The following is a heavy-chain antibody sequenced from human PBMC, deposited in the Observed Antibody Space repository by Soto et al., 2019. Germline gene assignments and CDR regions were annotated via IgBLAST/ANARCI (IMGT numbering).Heavy chain of an antibody. D-gene: IGHD6-19*01. CDR3: AKGGRQWLVTSDFNY. V-gene: IGHV3-30*18. CDR2: VSHDGRNT. CDR1: GFTFSDYA. Sequence: VQLVESGGGVVQPGRSLRLSCAASGFTFSDYAMHWVRQAPGKGLEWVAVVSHDGRNTHYAASVKGRFTISSDSSKNTVSIEMTSLRAEDTAVYYWAKGGRQWLVTSDFNYWGQGALVTVSS. J-gene: IGHJ4*02.